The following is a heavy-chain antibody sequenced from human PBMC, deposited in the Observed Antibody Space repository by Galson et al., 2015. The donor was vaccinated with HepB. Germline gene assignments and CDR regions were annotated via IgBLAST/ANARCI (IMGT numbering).Heavy chain of an antibody. CDR3: ARVRGGFGEPYGMDV. D-gene: IGHD3-10*01. CDR1: GGTFSSYT. V-gene: IGHV1-69*02. Sequence: SVKVSCKASGGTFSSYTISWGRQAPGQGLEWMGRIIPILGIANYAQKFQGRVTITADKSTSTAYMELSSLRSEDTAVYYCARVRGGFGEPYGMDVWGQGTTVTVSS. CDR2: IIPILGIA. J-gene: IGHJ6*02.